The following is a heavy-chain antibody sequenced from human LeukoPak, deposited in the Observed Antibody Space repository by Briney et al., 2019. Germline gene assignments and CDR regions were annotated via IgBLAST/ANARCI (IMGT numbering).Heavy chain of an antibody. Sequence: TGGSLRLSCAASGFTFSNYWMSWVRQAPGKGLEWVANIKQDGSEKHSVDSVRGRFTISRDNAKNSLYLQMNSLRAEDTAVYYCVRGWGSPDYWGQGTLVTVSS. CDR1: GFTFSNYW. D-gene: IGHD7-27*01. CDR3: VRGWGSPDY. CDR2: IKQDGSEK. J-gene: IGHJ4*02. V-gene: IGHV3-7*04.